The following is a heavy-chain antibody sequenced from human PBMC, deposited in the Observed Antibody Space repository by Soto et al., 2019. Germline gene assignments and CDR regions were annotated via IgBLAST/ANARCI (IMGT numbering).Heavy chain of an antibody. CDR2: IDPSDSYT. J-gene: IGHJ6*02. CDR1: GYSFTSYW. D-gene: IGHD4-17*01. Sequence: GESLKISCKGSGYSFTSYWISWVRQMPGKGLEWMGRIDPSDSYTNYSPSFQGHVTISADKSISTAYLQWSSLKASDTAMYYCARHVNGFQGADYFDGMDVWGQGTTVTVSS. CDR3: ARHVNGFQGADYFDGMDV. V-gene: IGHV5-10-1*01.